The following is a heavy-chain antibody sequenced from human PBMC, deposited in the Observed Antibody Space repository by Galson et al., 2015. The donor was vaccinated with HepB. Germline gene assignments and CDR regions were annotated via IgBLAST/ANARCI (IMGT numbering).Heavy chain of an antibody. CDR3: ARHGGYSTGWYITAIDY. D-gene: IGHD6-13*01. CDR2: IYPGDSDT. Sequence: QSGAEVKKPGESLKISCKGSGYRFSSYWIAWVRQMPGKGLEWMGIIYPGDSDTRYSPSFQGQVPISADKSISTACLQWSSLKASDSAMYYCARHGGYSTGWYITAIDYWGQGTPVTVSS. CDR1: GYRFSSYW. V-gene: IGHV5-51*01. J-gene: IGHJ4*02.